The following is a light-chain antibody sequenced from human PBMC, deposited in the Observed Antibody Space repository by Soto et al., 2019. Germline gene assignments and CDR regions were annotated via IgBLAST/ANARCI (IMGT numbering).Light chain of an antibody. J-gene: IGKJ2*01. CDR3: QQYNDWPPMYT. V-gene: IGKV3-15*01. CDR1: QSVCSN. CDR2: GAS. Sequence: EIVMTQSPATLSVSPGERATLSCRASQSVCSNLAWYQQKPGQAPTLLIYGASTRATGIPARFSGSGSGTEFTLTISSLQSEDFALYYCQQYNDWPPMYTFGQGTKVDIK.